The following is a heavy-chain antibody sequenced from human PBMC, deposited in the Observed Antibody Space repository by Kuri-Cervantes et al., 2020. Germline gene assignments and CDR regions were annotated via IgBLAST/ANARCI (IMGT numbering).Heavy chain of an antibody. V-gene: IGHV3-30*02. Sequence: GESLKISCEASGFTFSFYSLNWVRQAPGKGLEWVAFIRHDGNNKYYADSVKGRFTISRDNSKNTLYLQMNSLRVEDTAVYYCAKAPADDALDVWGQGTMVTVSS. CDR3: AKAPADDALDV. CDR2: IRHDGNNK. J-gene: IGHJ3*01. CDR1: GFTFSFYS.